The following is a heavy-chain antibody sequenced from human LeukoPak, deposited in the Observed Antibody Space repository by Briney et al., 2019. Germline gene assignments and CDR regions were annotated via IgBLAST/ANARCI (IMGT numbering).Heavy chain of an antibody. Sequence: SETLSLTCTVSGGSISGYYWGWIRQPPGKGLEWVGYISYSGSTNYNPSLKSRVTISVDTSKNQFSLKLSSVTAADTAIYNCARDGRAGSLFAYWGQGTLVTVSS. D-gene: IGHD6-19*01. J-gene: IGHJ4*02. CDR2: ISYSGST. CDR1: GGSISGYY. V-gene: IGHV4-59*01. CDR3: ARDGRAGSLFAY.